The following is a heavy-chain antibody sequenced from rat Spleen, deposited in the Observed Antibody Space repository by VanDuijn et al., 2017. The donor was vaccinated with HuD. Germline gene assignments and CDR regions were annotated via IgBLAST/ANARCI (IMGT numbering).Heavy chain of an antibody. J-gene: IGHJ3*01. Sequence: EVQLVESGGGLVQPGRSLKLSCAASGFTFSNYDMAWVRQAPTMGLEWVAFISPIGCITYYRDSVKGRFTVSRDNSKSTLYLQMDSLRSEDTATYYCARQGGFAYWGQGTLVTVSS. CDR2: ISPIGCIT. CDR1: GFTFSNYD. V-gene: IGHV5-25*01. CDR3: ARQGGFAY.